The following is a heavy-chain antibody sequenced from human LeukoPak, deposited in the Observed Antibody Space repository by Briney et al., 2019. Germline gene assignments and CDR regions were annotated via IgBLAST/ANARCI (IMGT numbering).Heavy chain of an antibody. Sequence: GGSLRLSCAASGFIFTNYGMHWVRQAPGKGLEWVAFIRYDGRNKYYADSVTSRFTISRDNSKNTLYLQMNSLRPEDTAVYYCAKGRGGVPAAIWVFDYWGQGTLVTVSS. CDR3: AKGRGGVPAAIWVFDY. D-gene: IGHD2-2*02. CDR1: GFIFTNYG. CDR2: IRYDGRNK. J-gene: IGHJ4*02. V-gene: IGHV3-30*02.